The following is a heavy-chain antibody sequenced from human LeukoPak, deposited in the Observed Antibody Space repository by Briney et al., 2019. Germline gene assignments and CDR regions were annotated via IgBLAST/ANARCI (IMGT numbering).Heavy chain of an antibody. CDR2: ISDRGDRT. D-gene: IGHD3-16*02. CDR1: GFSFDDYA. CDR3: AKYRSPFYFDAFDV. V-gene: IGHV3-23*01. J-gene: IGHJ3*01. Sequence: GGSLRLSCAASGFSFDDYAMSWVRQAPGKGLEWVSGISDRGDRTYYTDSVKGRFTISRYTSNNTLSVQMNSLRAEDTAVYYCAKYRSPFYFDAFDVWGLGTMVTVPS.